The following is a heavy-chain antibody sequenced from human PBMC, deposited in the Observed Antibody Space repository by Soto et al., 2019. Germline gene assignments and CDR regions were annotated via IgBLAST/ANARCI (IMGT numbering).Heavy chain of an antibody. D-gene: IGHD6-13*01. J-gene: IGHJ6*02. CDR2: IYPGDSDT. CDR3: ARTSAAGKYYYGMDV. CDR1: GYSFTSYW. Sequence: PGESLKISCKGSGYSFTSYWIGWVRQMPGKGLEWMGIIYPGDSDTRYSPSFQGQVTISADKSISTAYLQWSSLKASDTAMYYCARTSAAGKYYYGMDVWGQGTTVAVSS. V-gene: IGHV5-51*01.